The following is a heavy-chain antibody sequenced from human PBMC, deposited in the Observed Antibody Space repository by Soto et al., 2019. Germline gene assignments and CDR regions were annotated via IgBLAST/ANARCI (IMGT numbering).Heavy chain of an antibody. CDR2: MFHSGGI. CDR3: ARGQEVFGP. CDR1: VGSLNSSLYY. Sequence: SETLSLTCTVSVGSLNSSLYYWGLFRQTTGKGLEWIGYMFHSGGIYYNPSLQSRVTISVDRSKNQFSLRLSSVTAADRAVYYCARGQEVFGPCGQRTLVPVSS. V-gene: IGHV4-30-2*01. J-gene: IGHJ5*02.